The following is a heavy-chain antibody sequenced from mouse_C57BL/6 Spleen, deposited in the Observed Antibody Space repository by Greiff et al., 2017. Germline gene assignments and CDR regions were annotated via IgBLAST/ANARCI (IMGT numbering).Heavy chain of an antibody. D-gene: IGHD2-5*01. CDR3: AKAYYSNDGIPYWYFDV. J-gene: IGHJ1*03. Sequence: VQRVESGPGLVQPSQSLSITCTVSGFSLTSYGVHWVRQSPGKGLEWLGVIWRGGSTDYNAAFMSRLSITKDNSKSQVFFKMNSLQADDTAIYYCAKAYYSNDGIPYWYFDVWGTGTTVTVSS. CDR2: IWRGGST. CDR1: GFSLTSYG. V-gene: IGHV2-5*01.